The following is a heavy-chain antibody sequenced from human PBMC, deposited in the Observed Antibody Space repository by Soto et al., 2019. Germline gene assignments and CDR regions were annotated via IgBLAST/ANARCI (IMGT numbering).Heavy chain of an antibody. J-gene: IGHJ4*02. V-gene: IGHV3-15*07. CDR2: IKDKAEGGTV. CDR3: TTVSLIRFLEWLKIGGDY. D-gene: IGHD3-3*01. CDR1: GFTLSSAW. Sequence: GGSLRLSCAASGFTLSSAWMNWVRQAPGKGLEWVGRIKDKAEGGTVEYAAAVKGRFTISKDDSKNTLYLQMNSLQTEDTAVYYCTTVSLIRFLEWLKIGGDYWGQGTLVTVSS.